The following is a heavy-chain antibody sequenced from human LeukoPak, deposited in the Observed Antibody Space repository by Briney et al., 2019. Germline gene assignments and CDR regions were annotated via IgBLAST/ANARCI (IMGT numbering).Heavy chain of an antibody. D-gene: IGHD3-22*01. CDR3: ARDRTTLIYYDSTGYDC. CDR1: GYTFTSYG. Sequence: ASVKVSCKASGYTFTSYGISWVRQAPGQGLEWMGWISAYNGNTNYAQKLQGRVTMTTDTSTSTAYMELRSLRSDDTAVYYCARDRTTLIYYDSTGYDCWGQGTLVTVSS. CDR2: ISAYNGNT. V-gene: IGHV1-18*01. J-gene: IGHJ4*02.